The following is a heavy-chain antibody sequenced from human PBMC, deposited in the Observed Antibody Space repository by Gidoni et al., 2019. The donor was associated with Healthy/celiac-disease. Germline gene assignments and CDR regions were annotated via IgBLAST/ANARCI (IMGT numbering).Heavy chain of an antibody. CDR3: APLVVYRPPIIDY. Sequence: EVQLLESGGGLVQPGGSLRLSCAASGFTFSSYAMSWVRQAPGKGLEWVSASSGSGGSTYYADSVKGRFTISRDNSKNTLYLQMNSLRAEDTAVYYCAPLVVYRPPIIDYWGQGTLVTVSS. CDR1: GFTFSSYA. V-gene: IGHV3-23*01. D-gene: IGHD2-8*02. CDR2: SSGSGGST. J-gene: IGHJ4*02.